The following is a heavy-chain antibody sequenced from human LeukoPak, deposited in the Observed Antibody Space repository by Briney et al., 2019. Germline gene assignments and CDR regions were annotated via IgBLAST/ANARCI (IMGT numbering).Heavy chain of an antibody. CDR1: GFTFSSYA. CDR2: ISGSGGST. V-gene: IGHV3-23*01. Sequence: PGGSLRLSCAASGFTFSSYAMSWVRQAPGKGLEWVSAISGSGGSTYYADSVKGRFTISRDSSKNTLYLQMNSLRAEDTAVYYCAKWGPSLRVVVPAAIRNEDAFDIWGQGTMVTVSS. J-gene: IGHJ3*02. CDR3: AKWGPSLRVVVPAAIRNEDAFDI. D-gene: IGHD2-2*01.